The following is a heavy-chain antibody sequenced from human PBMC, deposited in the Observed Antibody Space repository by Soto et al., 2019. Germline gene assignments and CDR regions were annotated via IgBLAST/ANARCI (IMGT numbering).Heavy chain of an antibody. J-gene: IGHJ5*02. Sequence: SETLSLTCAVSGGSISSGGYSWSWIRQPPGKGLEWIGYIYHSGSTYYNPSLKSRVTISVDRSKNQFSLKLSSVTAADTAVYYCVGFRYFDFDPWRQVTLVPVSS. D-gene: IGHD3-9*01. CDR1: GGSISSGGYS. CDR2: IYHSGST. CDR3: VGFRYFDFDP. V-gene: IGHV4-30-2*01.